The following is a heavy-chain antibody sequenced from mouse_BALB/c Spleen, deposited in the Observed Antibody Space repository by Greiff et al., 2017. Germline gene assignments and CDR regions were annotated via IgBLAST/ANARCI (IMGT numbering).Heavy chain of an antibody. J-gene: IGHJ4*01. CDR1: GYSITSDYA. Sequence: EVKLLESGPGLVKPSQSLSLTCTVTGYSITSDYAWNWIRQFPGNKLEWMGYISYSGSTSYNPSLKSRISITRDTSKNQFFLQLNSVTTEDTATYYCARRAYYRYDGVYYAMDYWGQGTSVTVSS. V-gene: IGHV3-2*02. CDR3: ARRAYYRYDGVYYAMDY. CDR2: ISYSGST. D-gene: IGHD2-14*01.